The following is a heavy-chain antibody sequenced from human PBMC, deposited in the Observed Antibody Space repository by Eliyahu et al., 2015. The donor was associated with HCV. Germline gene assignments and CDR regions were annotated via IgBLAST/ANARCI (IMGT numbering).Heavy chain of an antibody. CDR1: GGSISSSSYY. J-gene: IGHJ4*02. CDR2: IYYSGST. V-gene: IGHV4-39*01. CDR3: ARRPEYSSWGW. D-gene: IGHD6-6*01. Sequence: QLQLQESGPGLVKPSETLSLTCTVSGGSISSSSYYWGWIRQPPGKGLEWIGSIYYSGSTYYNPSLKSRVTISVDTSKNQFSLKLSSVTAADTAVYYCARRPEYSSWGWWGQGTLVTVSS.